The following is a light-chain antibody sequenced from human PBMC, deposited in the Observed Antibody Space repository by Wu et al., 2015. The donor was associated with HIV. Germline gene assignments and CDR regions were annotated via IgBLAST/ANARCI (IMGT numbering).Light chain of an antibody. CDR1: QSVDRY. J-gene: IGKJ5*01. Sequence: EIVLTQSPATLSLSPGERATVSCRASQSVDRYLAWYQLKPGQAPRLLIYDTSNRGHWHPSQVQWQWVWDRLHSHHQQPEPEDFAVYYCQQRLKWPPITFGQGTRLEIK. V-gene: IGKV3-11*01. CDR3: QQRLKWPPIT. CDR2: DTS.